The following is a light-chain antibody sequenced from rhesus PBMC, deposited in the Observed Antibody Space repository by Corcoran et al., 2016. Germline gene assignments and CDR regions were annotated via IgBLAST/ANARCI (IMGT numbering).Light chain of an antibody. CDR2: EAS. J-gene: IGKJ4*01. V-gene: IGKV1-25*01. CDR1: QAITND. CDR3: QHYDSLPLT. Sequence: DIQMTQSPSSLSASVGDRVTITCRASQAITNDLAWYRQRPGESPKLLIFEASSLQRGIPSRFSGIGSGTDFTLTISSLQSEDYATYYCQHYDSLPLTFGGGTKVEIK.